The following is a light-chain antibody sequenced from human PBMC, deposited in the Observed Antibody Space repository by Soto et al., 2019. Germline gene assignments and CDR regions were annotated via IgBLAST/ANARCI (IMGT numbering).Light chain of an antibody. Sequence: EIVLTQSPGTLSLSPGERATLSCRASQTVSSFYLAWYQQKPGQPPRLLIYGASRRATGISDRFSGKGSGTDFILTINRLEPEDFAVYYCQQYGSSPRTFGQGTKLEIK. J-gene: IGKJ2*01. V-gene: IGKV3-20*01. CDR2: GAS. CDR3: QQYGSSPRT. CDR1: QTVSSFY.